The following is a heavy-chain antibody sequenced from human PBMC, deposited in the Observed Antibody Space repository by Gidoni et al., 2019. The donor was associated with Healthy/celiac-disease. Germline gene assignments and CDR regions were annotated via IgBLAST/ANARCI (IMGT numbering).Heavy chain of an antibody. Sequence: EVQLVESGGVVVQPGGSLRLSCAASGFTFDDYTMHWVRQAPGKGLEWVSLISWDGGSTYYADSVKGRFTISRDNSKNSLYLQMNSLRTEDTALYYCAKDERGSDSGYDYYFDYWGQGTLVTVSS. CDR3: AKDERGSDSGYDYYFDY. D-gene: IGHD5-12*01. CDR2: ISWDGGST. CDR1: GFTFDDYT. J-gene: IGHJ4*02. V-gene: IGHV3-43*01.